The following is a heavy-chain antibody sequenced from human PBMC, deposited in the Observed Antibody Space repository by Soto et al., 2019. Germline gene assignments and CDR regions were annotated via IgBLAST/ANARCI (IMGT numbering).Heavy chain of an antibody. CDR2: ISAYNGNT. V-gene: IGHV1-18*01. CDR1: GYTFTSYG. CDR3: ARHSYYDFWSGYYFSRRGPADNFDY. Sequence: ASVKVSCKASGYTFTSYGISWVRQAPGQGLEWMGGISAYNGNTNYAQKLQGRVTMTTDTSTSTAYMELRSLRSDDTAVYYCARHSYYDFWSGYYFSRRGPADNFDYWGQGTMVTVSS. J-gene: IGHJ4*02. D-gene: IGHD3-3*01.